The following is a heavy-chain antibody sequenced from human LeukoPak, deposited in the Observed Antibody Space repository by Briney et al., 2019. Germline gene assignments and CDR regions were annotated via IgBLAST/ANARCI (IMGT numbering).Heavy chain of an antibody. CDR2: INPNSGGT. CDR3: AIDRMTTITTAYYYGMDV. D-gene: IGHD4-11*01. CDR1: GYTFTGYY. Sequence: ASVKVSFKSSGYTFTGYYMHWVRHAPGQGIEWMGWINPNSGGTNYAQKFQGRVTMTRDTSITTAYMELSRLTSDDTAVYYCAIDRMTTITTAYYYGMDVWGQGTTVTVSS. J-gene: IGHJ6*02. V-gene: IGHV1-2*02.